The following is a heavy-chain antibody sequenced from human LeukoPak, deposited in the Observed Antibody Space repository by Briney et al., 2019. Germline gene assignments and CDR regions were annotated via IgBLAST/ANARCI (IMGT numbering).Heavy chain of an antibody. D-gene: IGHD1-26*01. V-gene: IGHV1-18*01. J-gene: IGHJ4*02. CDR2: INTYNGNA. CDR3: ARVPGEWELRIMEYYFDY. CDR1: GYTFTSYG. Sequence: ASVKVSCKPSGYTFTSYGISWVRQAPGQGLEWMGWINTYNGNAKYAQKFQGRVTMTRDTSISTAYMELSRLRSDDTAVYYCARVPGEWELRIMEYYFDYWGQGTLVTVSS.